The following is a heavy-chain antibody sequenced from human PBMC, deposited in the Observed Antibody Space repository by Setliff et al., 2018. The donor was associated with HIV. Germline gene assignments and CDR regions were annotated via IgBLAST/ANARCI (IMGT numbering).Heavy chain of an antibody. CDR3: ARLMHYYDSFWVLWRENYFDS. CDR2: IYYTGST. Sequence: SETLSLTCTVSGASISSSSHHWAWIRQPPGKGLEYIGNIYYTGSTHHNPSLESRVATSVDTSKSQFSLKLSSVTAADTAVYYCARLMHYYDSFWVLWRENYFDSWGRGTLVTVSS. CDR1: GASISSSSHH. J-gene: IGHJ4*01. V-gene: IGHV4-39*01. D-gene: IGHD3-22*01.